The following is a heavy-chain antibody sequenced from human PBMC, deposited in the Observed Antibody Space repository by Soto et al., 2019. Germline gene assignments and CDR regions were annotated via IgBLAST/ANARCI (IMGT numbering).Heavy chain of an antibody. V-gene: IGHV3-23*01. D-gene: IGHD5-18*01. Sequence: PGGSLRLSCAPSGFTFSIYAMTWVRQAPGKGLEWVSAISGSGRSTYYADSVKGRFTISRDNSKNTLALQMKSLTAEDTAVYYCAKALRSEYSYGTYFDSWGQGTLVTVSS. CDR1: GFTFSIYA. CDR3: AKALRSEYSYGTYFDS. CDR2: ISGSGRST. J-gene: IGHJ4*02.